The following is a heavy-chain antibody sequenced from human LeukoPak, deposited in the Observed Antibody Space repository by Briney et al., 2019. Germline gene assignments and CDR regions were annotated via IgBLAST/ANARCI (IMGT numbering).Heavy chain of an antibody. CDR1: GGSISSSSYY. Sequence: PSGTLSLTCTVSGGSISSSSYYWGWIRQSPGKGLEWIGSIYYSGSTYYNPSLKSRVTISVDTSKNQFSLKLSSVTAADTAVYYCARNVRWAFDYWGQGTLVTVSS. CDR3: ARNVRWAFDY. V-gene: IGHV4-39*01. D-gene: IGHD4-23*01. CDR2: IYYSGST. J-gene: IGHJ4*02.